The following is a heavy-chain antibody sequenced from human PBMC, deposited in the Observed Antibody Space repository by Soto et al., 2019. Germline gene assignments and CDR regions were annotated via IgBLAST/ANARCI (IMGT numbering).Heavy chain of an antibody. J-gene: IGHJ4*02. D-gene: IGHD3-3*01. CDR2: ISYDGSNK. Sequence: GGSLRLSCAASGFTFSSYGMHWVRQAPGKGLEWVAVISYDGSNKYYADSVKGRFTISRDNSKNTLCLQMNSLRAEDTAVYCCAKAVSDFWSGYYRIGALDYWGQGTLVTVSS. CDR3: AKAVSDFWSGYYRIGALDY. V-gene: IGHV3-30*18. CDR1: GFTFSSYG.